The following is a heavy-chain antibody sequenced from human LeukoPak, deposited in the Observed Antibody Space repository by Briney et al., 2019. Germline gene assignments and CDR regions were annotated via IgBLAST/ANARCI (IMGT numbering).Heavy chain of an antibody. V-gene: IGHV1-8*01. J-gene: IGHJ4*02. CDR3: ARGRGLPLGDYFDY. CDR1: GYTFTSYD. Sequence: GASVKVSCKASGYTFTSYDINWVRQATGQGLEWMGWMNPNSGNTGYAQKFQGRVTMTRNTSISTAYMELSSLRSEDTAVYYCARGRGLPLGDYFDYWGQGTLVTVSS. CDR2: MNPNSGNT. D-gene: IGHD4-17*01.